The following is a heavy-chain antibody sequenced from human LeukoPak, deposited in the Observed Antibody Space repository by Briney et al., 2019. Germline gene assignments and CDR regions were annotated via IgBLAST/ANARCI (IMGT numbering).Heavy chain of an antibody. CDR1: GGSISSGDDY. Sequence: PSETLSRTCTVSGGSISSGDDYWSWIRQPPGKGLEWIGYIYYSGSTYYNPSLKSRVTISVDTSKDQFSLKLSSVTAADTAVYYCARGIVVPAAMGFDPWGQGTLVTVSS. J-gene: IGHJ5*02. CDR3: ARGIVVPAAMGFDP. CDR2: IYYSGST. D-gene: IGHD2-2*01. V-gene: IGHV4-30-4*08.